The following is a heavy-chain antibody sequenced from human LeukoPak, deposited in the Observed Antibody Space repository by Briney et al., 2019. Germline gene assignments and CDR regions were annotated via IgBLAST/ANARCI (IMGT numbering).Heavy chain of an antibody. Sequence: PGGSLRLSCAVSGFTVSNNFMSWVRQAPGKGLEWVSVLYSGGSTYYADSVKGRFTISRDNAKNSLYLQMNSLRAEDTAVYYCARGHRTFSFDYWGQGTLVTVSS. CDR2: LYSGGST. J-gene: IGHJ4*02. CDR3: ARGHRTFSFDY. CDR1: GFTVSNNF. V-gene: IGHV3-53*01.